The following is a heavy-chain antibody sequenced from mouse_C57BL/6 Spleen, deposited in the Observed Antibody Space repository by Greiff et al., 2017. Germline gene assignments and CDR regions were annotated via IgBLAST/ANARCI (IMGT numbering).Heavy chain of an antibody. V-gene: IGHV3-6*01. CDR1: GYSITSGYY. Sequence: EVKLVESGPGLVKPSQSLSLTCSVTGYSITSGYYWNWIRQFPGNKLEWMGYISYDGSNNYNPSHKNRISITRDTSKNQFFLKLNSVTTEDTATYYCAREGDSNYVFDYWGQGTTLTVSS. CDR3: AREGDSNYVFDY. D-gene: IGHD2-5*01. J-gene: IGHJ2*01. CDR2: ISYDGSN.